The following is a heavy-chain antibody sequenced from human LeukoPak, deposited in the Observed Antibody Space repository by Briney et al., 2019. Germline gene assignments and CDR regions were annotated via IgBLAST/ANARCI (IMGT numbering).Heavy chain of an antibody. CDR2: INQDGNEK. CDR1: GFTFSSSW. Sequence: GGSLRLSCAASGFTFSSSWMSWVRQAPGKGLEWVANINQDGNEKNYVDSVKGRFTISRDNAKNSLYLQMNSLRAEDTPVFYCARLRVTGTSIEPYYNGMDVWGQGTAVTVSS. D-gene: IGHD1-20*01. V-gene: IGHV3-7*05. CDR3: ARLRVTGTSIEPYYNGMDV. J-gene: IGHJ6*02.